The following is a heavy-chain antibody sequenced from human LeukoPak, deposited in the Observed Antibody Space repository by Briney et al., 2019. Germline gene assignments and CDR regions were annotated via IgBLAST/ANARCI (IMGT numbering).Heavy chain of an antibody. Sequence: GGSLRLSCAASGFTFSSFDMNWVRQAPGKGLEWVSSISTSSRYIYYRDSVKGRFTISRDDAKNSLYLQMNSLRAEDTAVYYCARDLGGIAVAGTKMDVWGKGTTVTVSS. D-gene: IGHD6-19*01. CDR2: ISTSSRYI. V-gene: IGHV3-21*01. CDR3: ARDLGGIAVAGTKMDV. J-gene: IGHJ6*04. CDR1: GFTFSSFD.